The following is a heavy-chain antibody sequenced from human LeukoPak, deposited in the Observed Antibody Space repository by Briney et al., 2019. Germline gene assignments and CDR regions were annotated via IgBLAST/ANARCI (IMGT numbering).Heavy chain of an antibody. CDR3: ARPSRAAGTGDYFDY. CDR1: GGTFSSYA. Sequence: SVKVSCKASGGTFSSYAISWVRQAPGQGLEWMGRIIPILGIANYAQKFQGRVTITADKSTSTAYMELSSLRSKDTAVYYCARPSRAAGTGDYFDYWGQGTLVTVSS. D-gene: IGHD6-13*01. V-gene: IGHV1-69*04. J-gene: IGHJ4*02. CDR2: IIPILGIA.